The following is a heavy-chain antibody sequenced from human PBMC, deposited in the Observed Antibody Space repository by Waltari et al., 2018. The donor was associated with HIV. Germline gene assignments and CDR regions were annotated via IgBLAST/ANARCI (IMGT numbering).Heavy chain of an antibody. D-gene: IGHD4-17*01. V-gene: IGHV3-7*01. Sequence: EVQLVESGGGLVQPGGSLRLSCAASGFTFRSYWMSWVRQAPGKGVEWMENIKQDGSEKYYGDSGKGRFTSSRENAKNSLYRQMNGLRAEDTAVYYCARGGGYGDSYYGMDVWGQGTTVTVSS. J-gene: IGHJ6*02. CDR3: ARGGGYGDSYYGMDV. CDR1: GFTFRSYW. CDR2: IKQDGSEK.